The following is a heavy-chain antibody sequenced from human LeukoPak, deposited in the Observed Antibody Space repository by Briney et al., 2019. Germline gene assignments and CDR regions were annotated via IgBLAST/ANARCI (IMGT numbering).Heavy chain of an antibody. D-gene: IGHD6-19*01. J-gene: IGHJ4*02. V-gene: IGHV3-64*01. CDR3: ARLEPVAGALDY. CDR1: GFTFSSYA. Sequence: GGSLRLSCAASGFTFSSYAMHWVRQAPGKGLEYVSAISNNGISTYYANSVKGRFTISRDNSKNTLYLQMGSLRAEDMAVYYCARLEPVAGALDYWGQGTLVTVSS. CDR2: ISNNGIST.